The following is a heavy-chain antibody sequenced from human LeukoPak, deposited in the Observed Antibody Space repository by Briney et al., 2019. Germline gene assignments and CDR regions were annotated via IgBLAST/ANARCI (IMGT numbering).Heavy chain of an antibody. CDR2: TKSDGSST. CDR3: AKDILHYYGSGSYEGGFDY. Sequence: PGGSLRLSCTTSGFSFSGYWMHWVRQAPGKGLVWVSRTKSDGSSTTYADSVKGRFTISRDNSKNSLYLQMNSLRTEDTALYYCAKDILHYYGSGSYEGGFDYWGQGTLVTVSS. V-gene: IGHV3-74*01. D-gene: IGHD3-10*01. J-gene: IGHJ4*02. CDR1: GFSFSGYW.